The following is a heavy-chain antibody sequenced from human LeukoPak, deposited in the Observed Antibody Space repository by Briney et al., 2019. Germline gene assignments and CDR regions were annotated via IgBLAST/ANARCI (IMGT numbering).Heavy chain of an antibody. CDR2: ISGSGGST. V-gene: IGHV3-23*01. D-gene: IGHD2-2*01. CDR3: VVSRCSSTSCYDYFDY. Sequence: GGSLRLSCAASGFTFSSYVMSWFRQAPGKGLEWVSAISGSGGSTYYADSVKGRFTISRDNSKNTLYLQMNSLRAEDTAVYYCVVSRCSSTSCYDYFDYWGQGTLVTVSS. J-gene: IGHJ4*02. CDR1: GFTFSSYV.